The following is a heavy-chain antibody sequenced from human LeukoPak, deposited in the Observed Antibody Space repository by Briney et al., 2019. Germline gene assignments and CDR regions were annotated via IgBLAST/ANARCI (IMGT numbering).Heavy chain of an antibody. D-gene: IGHD3-10*01. J-gene: IGHJ5*02. CDR1: GYTFTSYG. CDR3: ARDREATYYYGSGSPNWFDP. CDR2: ISAYNGNT. V-gene: IGHV1-18*01. Sequence: ASVKVSCKASGYTFTSYGISWVRQAPGQGLEWMGWISAYNGNTNYAQKLQGRVTMTTATSTSTAYMELRSLRSDDTAVYYCARDREATYYYGSGSPNWFDPWGQGTLVTVSS.